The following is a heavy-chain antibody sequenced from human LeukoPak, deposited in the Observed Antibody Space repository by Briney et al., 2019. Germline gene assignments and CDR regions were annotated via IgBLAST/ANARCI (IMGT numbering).Heavy chain of an antibody. J-gene: IGHJ5*02. Sequence: GGSLRLSCAASGFTFDDHGMSWVRQAPGKGLEWVSTINRSGGSTGYADPVKGRFTISRDSAKNSLYLQMNSLRAEDTAVYYCARDPGSGSFDPWGQGTLVTVSS. V-gene: IGHV3-20*04. CDR3: ARDPGSGSFDP. CDR1: GFTFDDHG. D-gene: IGHD3-22*01. CDR2: INRSGGST.